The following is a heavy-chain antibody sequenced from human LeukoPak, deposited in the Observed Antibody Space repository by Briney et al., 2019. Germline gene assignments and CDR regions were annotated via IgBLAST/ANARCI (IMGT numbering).Heavy chain of an antibody. Sequence: PGGSLRLSCEASGFTFSSYSMNWVRQAPGKGLEWVSSISSSSSYIYYTDSLKGRFTISRDNTKNSLYLQMNSLRAEDTAVYYCARTPRTWDCSSTSCYRNWFDPWGQGTLVTVSS. V-gene: IGHV3-21*01. D-gene: IGHD2-2*01. CDR1: GFTFSSYS. CDR3: ARTPRTWDCSSTSCYRNWFDP. J-gene: IGHJ5*02. CDR2: ISSSSSYI.